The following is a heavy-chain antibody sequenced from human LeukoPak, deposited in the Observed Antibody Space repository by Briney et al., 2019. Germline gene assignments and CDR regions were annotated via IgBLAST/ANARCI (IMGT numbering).Heavy chain of an antibody. CDR1: GFTFSNYV. D-gene: IGHD3-10*01. V-gene: IGHV3-23*01. Sequence: GGSLRLSCAASGFTFSNYVMGWVRQAPGKGLEWVSTISGSGGRTYYADSVKGRFTVSRDNSKNTLYMQMNSLRAEDTAVYYCAKGLWDYYGSGIMYYTMDVWGQGTRSPSP. CDR3: AKGLWDYYGSGIMYYTMDV. J-gene: IGHJ6*02. CDR2: ISGSGGRT.